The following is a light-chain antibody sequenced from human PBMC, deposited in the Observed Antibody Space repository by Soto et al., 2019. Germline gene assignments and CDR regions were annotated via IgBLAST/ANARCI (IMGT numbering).Light chain of an antibody. CDR3: AAWDDSLNGLV. CDR2: YDD. Sequence: QSVLTQPPSVSAAPRQRVIISCSGSSSNIGNNAVNWYQQLPGKAPKLLIYYDDLLPSGVSDRFSGSKSGTSASLAISGLQSEDEADYYCAAWDDSLNGLVFGGGTKLTVL. J-gene: IGLJ2*01. CDR1: SSNIGNNA. V-gene: IGLV1-36*01.